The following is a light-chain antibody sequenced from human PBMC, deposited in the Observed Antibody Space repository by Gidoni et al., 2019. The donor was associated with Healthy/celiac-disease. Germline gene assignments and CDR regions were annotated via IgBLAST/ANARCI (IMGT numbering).Light chain of an antibody. CDR3: QQYNSYSPNT. J-gene: IGKJ2*01. CDR1: QSISSW. Sequence: DIQMTQSPSTLSASVGDRVTITCRASQSISSWLAWYQQKPGRAPKLLIYDASSLQSGVPSRFSGSGSGTEFTLTISSLQPDDFATYYCQQYNSYSPNTFGQGTKLDI. V-gene: IGKV1-5*01. CDR2: DAS.